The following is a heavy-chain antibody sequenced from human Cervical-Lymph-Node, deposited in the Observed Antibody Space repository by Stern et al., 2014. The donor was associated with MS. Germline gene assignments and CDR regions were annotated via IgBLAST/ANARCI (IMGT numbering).Heavy chain of an antibody. D-gene: IGHD6-13*01. CDR3: ARDRGYTSSIY. Sequence: QVQLVQSGAEVKKPGASVKVSCKASGYTFTSFGISWVRQAPGQGLEWMGWISTFNGNTDIAQKFQDRVTMTTDTSTTTVYMALRSLTSDDTAVYYCARDRGYTSSIYWGQGTLLTVSS. J-gene: IGHJ4*02. V-gene: IGHV1-18*01. CDR1: GYTFTSFG. CDR2: ISTFNGNT.